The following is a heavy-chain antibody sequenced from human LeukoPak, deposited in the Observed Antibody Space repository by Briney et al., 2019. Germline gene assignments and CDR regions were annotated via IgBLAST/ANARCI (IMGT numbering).Heavy chain of an antibody. J-gene: IGHJ6*03. CDR1: GGSISSYY. CDR2: IYTSGST. CDR3: ARGKAGGYAYYYYYMDV. V-gene: IGHV4-4*07. D-gene: IGHD3-22*01. Sequence: PSETLFLTCTVSGGSISSYYWSWIRQPAGKGLEWIGRIYTSGSTNYNPSLKSRVTMSVDTSKNQFSLKLSSVTAADTAVYYCARGKAGGYAYYYYYMDVWGKGTTVTVSS.